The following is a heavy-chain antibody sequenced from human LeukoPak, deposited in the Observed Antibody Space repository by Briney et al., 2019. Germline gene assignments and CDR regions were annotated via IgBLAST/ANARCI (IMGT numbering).Heavy chain of an antibody. Sequence: ASVKVSCEVSGYTLKELSMHWVRQAPGKGLEWMGGFDPEDGETIYAQKFQGRVTMTEDTSTDTAYMELRSLRSDDTAVYYCARVPLGYSRISYYFDYWGQGTLVTVSS. CDR3: ARVPLGYSRISYYFDY. J-gene: IGHJ4*02. CDR1: GYTLKELS. CDR2: FDPEDGET. V-gene: IGHV1-24*01. D-gene: IGHD1-26*01.